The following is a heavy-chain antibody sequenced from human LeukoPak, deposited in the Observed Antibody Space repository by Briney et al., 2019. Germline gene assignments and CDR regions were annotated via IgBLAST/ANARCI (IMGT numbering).Heavy chain of an antibody. V-gene: IGHV3-21*01. J-gene: IGHJ4*02. Sequence: PGGSLRLSCAASGFTFNIFSVSWVRQAPGKGLEWVSSIISDSAVTHYADSVKGRFTVSRDNAKNSVYLQMSGLRVDDTGVYYCAREPMQYDILTGFYSWGQGIPVTV. CDR1: GFTFNIFS. CDR2: IISDSAVT. CDR3: AREPMQYDILTGFYS. D-gene: IGHD3-9*01.